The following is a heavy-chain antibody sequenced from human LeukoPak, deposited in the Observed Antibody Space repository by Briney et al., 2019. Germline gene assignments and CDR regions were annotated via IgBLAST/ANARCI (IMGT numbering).Heavy chain of an antibody. CDR1: GYSFTSYG. Sequence: GASVKVSCKASGYSFTSYGISWVRQAPGQGLEWMGWISAYNGNTNDAQKFQGRVKITADKSTSTAYMELSSLRSEDTAVYYCARDYYDSSGYYPHFDYWGQGTLVTVSS. CDR2: ISAYNGNT. J-gene: IGHJ4*02. D-gene: IGHD3-22*01. V-gene: IGHV1-18*01. CDR3: ARDYYDSSGYYPHFDY.